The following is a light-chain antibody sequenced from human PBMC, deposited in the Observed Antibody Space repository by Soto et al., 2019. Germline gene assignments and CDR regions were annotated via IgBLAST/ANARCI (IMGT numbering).Light chain of an antibody. Sequence: QSVLTQPASVSGSPGQSITISCTGTSSDVGGYDYVSWYQQHPGKAPTLLIYDVINRPSGVSFRFSGSKSGNTASLTISGLQAEDEAEYYCSSYTRSSISVFGTGTKVTVL. V-gene: IGLV2-14*01. CDR1: SSDVGGYDY. J-gene: IGLJ1*01. CDR3: SSYTRSSISV. CDR2: DVI.